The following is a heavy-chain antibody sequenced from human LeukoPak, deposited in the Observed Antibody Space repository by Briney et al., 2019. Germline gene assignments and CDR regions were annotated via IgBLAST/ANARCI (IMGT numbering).Heavy chain of an antibody. J-gene: IGHJ4*02. Sequence: ASVKVSCKASGYTFTGYCMHWVRQAPGQGLEWMGWINPNSGGTNYAQKFQGRVTMTRDTSISTAYMELSRLRSDDTAVYYCARDLPGYCSGGSCRHGDYGNYWGQGTLVTVSS. CDR1: GYTFTGYC. V-gene: IGHV1-2*02. D-gene: IGHD2-15*01. CDR3: ARDLPGYCSGGSCRHGDYGNY. CDR2: INPNSGGT.